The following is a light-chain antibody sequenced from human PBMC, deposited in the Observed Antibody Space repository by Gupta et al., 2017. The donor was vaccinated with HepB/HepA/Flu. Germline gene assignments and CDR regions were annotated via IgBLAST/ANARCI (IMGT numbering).Light chain of an antibody. V-gene: IGLV1-40*01. Sequence: QSVLPQPPSVSGAPGQRLTGSCTGSRSNIGAGYHVHWYRHLPGTAPKLLIYANSNRPPGAPDRFSGYKSGTAASLAITGLPADEEAYYYRQSYDTSLSEVFGTGTKVTVL. CDR2: ANS. CDR1: RSNIGAGYH. CDR3: QSYDTSLSEV. J-gene: IGLJ1*01.